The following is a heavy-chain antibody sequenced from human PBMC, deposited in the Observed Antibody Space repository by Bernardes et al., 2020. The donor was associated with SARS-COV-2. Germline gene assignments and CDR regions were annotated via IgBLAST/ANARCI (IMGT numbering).Heavy chain of an antibody. V-gene: IGHV3-23*01. J-gene: IGHJ4*02. Sequence: GGSLRLSCAASGFTFSSYAMSWVRQAPGKGLEWVSAISGSGGSTYYADSVKGRFTISRDNSKNTLYLQMNSLRAEDTAVYYCAKVLEGWDIVVVPAAIMHWGQGTLVTVSS. CDR3: AKVLEGWDIVVVPAAIMH. CDR1: GFTFSSYA. CDR2: ISGSGGST. D-gene: IGHD2-2*02.